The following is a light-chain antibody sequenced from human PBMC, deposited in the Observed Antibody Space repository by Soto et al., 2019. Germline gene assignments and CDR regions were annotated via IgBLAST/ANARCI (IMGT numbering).Light chain of an antibody. CDR3: AAWDDSLNGRV. Sequence: QSVLTQPPSASGTPGQSVTISCSGGSSNIGTNIVNWYQQLPGTAPTLLIYNNDQRPSGVPDRFSGSKSGISASLAISGLLSEDEADYYCAAWDDSLNGRVFGGGTKLTVL. CDR2: NND. V-gene: IGLV1-44*01. CDR1: SSNIGTNI. J-gene: IGLJ3*02.